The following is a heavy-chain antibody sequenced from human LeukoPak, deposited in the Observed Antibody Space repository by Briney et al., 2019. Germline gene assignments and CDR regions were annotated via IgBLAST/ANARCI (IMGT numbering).Heavy chain of an antibody. D-gene: IGHD3-10*01. CDR1: GGSFSGYY. CDR3: ARAPPYYGSGSNWFDP. J-gene: IGHJ5*02. Sequence: PSETLSLTCAVYGGSFSGYYWSWIRQPPGKGLEWIGEINHSGSTNYNPSLKSRVTISVDTSKNQFSLKLSSVTAADTAVYYCARAPPYYGSGSNWFDPWGQGTLVTVSS. V-gene: IGHV4-34*01. CDR2: INHSGST.